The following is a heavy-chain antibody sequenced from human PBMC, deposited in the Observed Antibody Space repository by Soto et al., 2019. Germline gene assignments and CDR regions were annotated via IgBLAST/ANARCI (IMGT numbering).Heavy chain of an antibody. CDR1: GYSFTSYW. V-gene: IGHV5-51*01. CDR2: IYPGDSDT. J-gene: IGHJ6*02. CDR3: ARSPPDYYYYYGMDV. Sequence: GESLKISCKGSGYSFTSYWIGWVRQMPGKGLEWMGIIYPGDSDTRYSPSFQGQVTISADKSISTAYLQWSSLKASDTAMYYCARSPPDYYYYYGMDVCGQGTTVTVSS.